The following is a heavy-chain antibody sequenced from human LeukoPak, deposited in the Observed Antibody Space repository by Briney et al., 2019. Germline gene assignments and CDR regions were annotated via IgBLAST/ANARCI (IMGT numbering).Heavy chain of an antibody. Sequence: SQTLSLTCTVSGGSISSGGYYWSWIRQHPGKGREWIGYMYDSGSTYYNPSLKSRVTISVDTSKNQFSLKWSCVTAADTAVYYCSRAARRNWFDPWGQGTLVTVSS. J-gene: IGHJ5*02. CDR3: SRAARRNWFDP. CDR1: GGSISSGGYY. CDR2: MYDSGST. V-gene: IGHV4-31*03.